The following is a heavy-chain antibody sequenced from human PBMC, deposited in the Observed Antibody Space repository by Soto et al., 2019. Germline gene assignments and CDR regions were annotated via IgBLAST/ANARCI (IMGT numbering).Heavy chain of an antibody. J-gene: IGHJ4*02. CDR1: GFTFSNYV. D-gene: IGHD3-16*01. V-gene: IGHV3-23*01. CDR3: ANLRLVLALGLDY. CDR2: ISGSGDNT. Sequence: EVHLLDSGGGLVQPGGSLRLSCAASGFTFSNYVMSWVRQAPGKGLEWVSSISGSGDNTDYADSVKGRFTISRDNSKNTLFLQMNSLRAEDTAVYYCANLRLVLALGLDYWGQGTLVTVSS.